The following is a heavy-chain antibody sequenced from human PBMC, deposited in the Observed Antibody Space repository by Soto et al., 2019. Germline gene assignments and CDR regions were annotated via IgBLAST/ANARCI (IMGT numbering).Heavy chain of an antibody. D-gene: IGHD2-8*01. J-gene: IGHJ6*02. CDR3: ARATEGYCTNGVCYNHFPGGMDV. Sequence: SQTLSLTCAISGDSVSSNSAAWNWIRQSPSRGLEWLGRTYYRSKWYNDYAVSVKSRITINPDTSKNQFSLQLNSVTPEDTAVYYCARATEGYCTNGVCYNHFPGGMDVWGQGTTVTVSS. CDR1: GDSVSSNSAA. V-gene: IGHV6-1*01. CDR2: TYYRSKWYN.